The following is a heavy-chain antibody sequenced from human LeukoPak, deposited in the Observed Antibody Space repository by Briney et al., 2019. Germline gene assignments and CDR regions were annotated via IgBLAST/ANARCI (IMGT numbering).Heavy chain of an antibody. CDR2: ISSSSSYI. V-gene: IGHV3-21*01. J-gene: IGHJ4*02. Sequence: GGSLRLSCAASGFTLSSYSMNWVRQAPGKGLEWVSSISSSSSYIYYADSVKGRFTISRDNVKNSLYLQMNSLRAEDTAVYYCARDSLTMIDDYWGQGTLVTVSS. CDR3: ARDSLTMIDDY. CDR1: GFTLSSYS. D-gene: IGHD3-22*01.